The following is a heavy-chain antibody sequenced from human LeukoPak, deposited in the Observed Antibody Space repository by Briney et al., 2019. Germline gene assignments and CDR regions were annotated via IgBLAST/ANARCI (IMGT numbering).Heavy chain of an antibody. J-gene: IGHJ3*02. Sequence: PSETLSLTCAVYGGSFSGYYWSWIRQPPGKGLEWIGEINHSGSTNYNPSPKSRVTISVDTSKNQFSLKLSSVTAADTAVYYCARGPSRGRYGDYYYYLSGHGAFDIWGQGTMVTVSS. CDR1: GGSFSGYY. CDR2: INHSGST. CDR3: ARGPSRGRYGDYYYYLSGHGAFDI. V-gene: IGHV4-34*01. D-gene: IGHD4-17*01.